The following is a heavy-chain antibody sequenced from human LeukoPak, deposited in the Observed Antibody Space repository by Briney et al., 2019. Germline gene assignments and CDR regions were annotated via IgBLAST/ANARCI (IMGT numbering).Heavy chain of an antibody. J-gene: IGHJ4*02. D-gene: IGHD3-10*01. CDR2: ISTYNGNT. CDR3: ARSMVRAVTQVASDY. CDR1: AYTYSDYG. Sequence: GASVTVPCKASAYTYSDYGISWVRQAPGQGLEWMGWISTYNGNTIYAEKLQGRGTMTTDTSTSTAYMELRSLRSDDTAVYYCARSMVRAVTQVASDYWGQGTLVTVSS. V-gene: IGHV1-18*01.